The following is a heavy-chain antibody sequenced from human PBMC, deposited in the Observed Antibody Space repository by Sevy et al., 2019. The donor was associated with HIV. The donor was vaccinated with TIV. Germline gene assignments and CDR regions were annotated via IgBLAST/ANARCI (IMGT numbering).Heavy chain of an antibody. Sequence: GGSLRLSCAASGFTFDDYAMHWVRQAPGKGLEWVSGIYGDSDSVGYVDSVKGRFTISRDNSENSLYLQMKSLRPEDTALYYCAKDRVEAARMSGFDIWGQGTMVTVSS. V-gene: IGHV3-9*01. D-gene: IGHD6-25*01. CDR3: AKDRVEAARMSGFDI. CDR2: IYGDSDSV. CDR1: GFTFDDYA. J-gene: IGHJ3*02.